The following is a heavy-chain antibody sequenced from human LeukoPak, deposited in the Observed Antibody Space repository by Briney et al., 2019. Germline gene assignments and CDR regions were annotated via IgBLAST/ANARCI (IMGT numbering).Heavy chain of an antibody. V-gene: IGHV4-34*01. CDR3: ARQGIAARSLFDY. CDR1: GGSFSGYY. CDR2: INHSGST. D-gene: IGHD6-6*01. J-gene: IGHJ4*02. Sequence: SETLSLTCAVYGGSFSGYYWSWIRQPPGKGLEWIGEINHSGSTNYNPSLKSRVTISVDTSKNPFSLKLSSVTAADTAVYYCARQGIAARSLFDYWGQGTLVTVST.